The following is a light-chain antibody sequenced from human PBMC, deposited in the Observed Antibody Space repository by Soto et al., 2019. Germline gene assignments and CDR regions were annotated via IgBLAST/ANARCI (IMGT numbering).Light chain of an antibody. CDR1: QRVLYSSNNNNY. CDR3: QQYYSTLTWT. V-gene: IGKV4-1*01. CDR2: WAS. J-gene: IGKJ1*01. Sequence: DIVMTQSPDSLAVSLGERATINCKSSQRVLYSSNNNNYLAWYQQKPGQPPKLLIYWASTRESGVPDRFSGSGSGTDFTLTISSLQAEDVAVYYCQQYYSTLTWTFGQGTKVEIK.